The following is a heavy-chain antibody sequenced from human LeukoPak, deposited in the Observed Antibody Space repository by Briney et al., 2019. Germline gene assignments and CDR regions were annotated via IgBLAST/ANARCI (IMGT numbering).Heavy chain of an antibody. CDR3: ARPSVAYCGGDCYLGAFDI. CDR1: GYTFTGYY. CDR2: INPNSGGT. J-gene: IGHJ3*02. D-gene: IGHD2-21*01. V-gene: IGHV1-2*02. Sequence: ASVKVSCKASGYTFTGYYMHWVRQATGQGLEWMGWINPNSGGTNYAQKFQGRVTMTRDTSISTAYMELSRLRSDDTAVYYCARPSVAYCGGDCYLGAFDIWGQGTMVTVSS.